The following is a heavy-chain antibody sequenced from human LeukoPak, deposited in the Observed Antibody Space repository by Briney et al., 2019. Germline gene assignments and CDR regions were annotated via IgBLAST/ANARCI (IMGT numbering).Heavy chain of an antibody. Sequence: GGSLRLSCAASGFTFSSNAMHWVRQAPGKGLEWAAVISHDGSDKHYADSVKGRFTISRDNSKRTLYLQMNSLSTEDMAVYYCARDHGDSVGWFDHFGQGTLVTVSS. J-gene: IGHJ5*02. CDR3: ARDHGDSVGWFDH. V-gene: IGHV3-30-3*01. D-gene: IGHD4-17*01. CDR1: GFTFSSNA. CDR2: ISHDGSDK.